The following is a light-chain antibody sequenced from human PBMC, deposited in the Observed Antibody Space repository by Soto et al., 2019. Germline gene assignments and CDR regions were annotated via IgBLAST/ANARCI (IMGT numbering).Light chain of an antibody. Sequence: EIVLTQSPGTLSLSPGERATLSCRASQSVRNNYLAWYQQKPGQAPCVIIYAASSRATGIPGRFSGSASGTDFTHSISRLVPEDFAVYYCQQYGSTPYTFGQGTKLEIK. CDR1: QSVRNNY. CDR3: QQYGSTPYT. J-gene: IGKJ2*01. CDR2: AAS. V-gene: IGKV3-20*01.